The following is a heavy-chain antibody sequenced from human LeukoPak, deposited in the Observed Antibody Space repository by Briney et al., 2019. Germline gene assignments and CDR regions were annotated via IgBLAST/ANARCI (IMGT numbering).Heavy chain of an antibody. CDR3: TKESLYGLFPY. CDR1: GDSISSSQW. D-gene: IGHD3-10*01. Sequence: SETLSLTCAVSGDSISSSQWWSWVRQPPGKGLEWIGEIHHAGSTNYNPSLKSRVGISVDKSKNQFSLKLNSVTAADTAVYYCTKESLYGLFPYWGQGTLVTVSS. V-gene: IGHV4-4*02. J-gene: IGHJ4*02. CDR2: IHHAGST.